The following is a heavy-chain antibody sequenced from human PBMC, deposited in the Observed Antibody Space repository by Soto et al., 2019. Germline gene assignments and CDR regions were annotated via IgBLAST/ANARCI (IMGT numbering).Heavy chain of an antibody. V-gene: IGHV1-46*01. CDR2: IDPSGGVT. D-gene: IGHD3-16*01. CDR1: GYTFTKFH. J-gene: IGHJ4*02. CDR3: ERDVIGHDNYETIGYYFDH. Sequence: QVQLIQFGAEVKKPGASVKVSCRTSGYTFTKFHIHWVRQAPGQGLEWMGMIDPSGGVTRDAQRFQGRITMTSDTSPSSVYMELRGLTSEDTAVYYCERDVIGHDNYETIGYYFDHWGPGTLVTVSS.